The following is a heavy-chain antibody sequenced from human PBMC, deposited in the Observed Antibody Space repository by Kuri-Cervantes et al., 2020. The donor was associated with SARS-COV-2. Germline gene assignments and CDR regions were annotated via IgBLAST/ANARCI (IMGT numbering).Heavy chain of an antibody. V-gene: IGHV3-48*03. CDR3: AREGYYDSSGYFDY. Sequence: GESLKISCAASGFTFSSYEMNWVRQTPGKGLEWVSYISSTGDTIYYADSVKGRFTISRDNAKNSLYLQMNSLRAEDTAVYYCAREGYYDSSGYFDYWGQGTLVTVSS. CDR2: ISSTGDTI. CDR1: GFTFSSYE. J-gene: IGHJ4*02. D-gene: IGHD3-22*01.